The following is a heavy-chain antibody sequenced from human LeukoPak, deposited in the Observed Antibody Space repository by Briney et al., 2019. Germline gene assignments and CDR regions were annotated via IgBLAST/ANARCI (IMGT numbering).Heavy chain of an antibody. D-gene: IGHD3-3*01. CDR3: ARAAGYDFWSGYSPFDY. Sequence: ASVKVSCKASGGTFSSYAISWVRQAPGQGLEWMGRIIPIFGTANYAQKFQGRVTITTDESTSTAYMELSSLRSEDTAVYYCARAAGYDFWSGYSPFDYWGQGTLVTVSS. V-gene: IGHV1-69*05. CDR2: IIPIFGTA. CDR1: GGTFSSYA. J-gene: IGHJ4*02.